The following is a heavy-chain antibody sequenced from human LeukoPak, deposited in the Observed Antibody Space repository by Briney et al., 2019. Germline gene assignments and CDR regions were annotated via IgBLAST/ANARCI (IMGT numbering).Heavy chain of an antibody. D-gene: IGHD6-6*01. V-gene: IGHV4-59*01. CDR1: GGSISSYY. CDR3: TRDRPLRGMDV. Sequence: SETLSLTCTVSGGSISSYYWSWIRQPPGKGLEWIGYIYYSGSTNYNPSLKSRVTISVDTSKNQFSLKLSSVTAADTAVYYCTRDRPLRGMDVWGQGTTVTVSS. J-gene: IGHJ6*02. CDR2: IYYSGST.